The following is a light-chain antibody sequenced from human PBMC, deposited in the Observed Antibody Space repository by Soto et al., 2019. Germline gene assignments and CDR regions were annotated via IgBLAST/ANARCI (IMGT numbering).Light chain of an antibody. J-gene: IGKJ5*01. CDR2: GAS. Sequence: EIVMTQSPATLSVSPGERVTLSCRASESVARNLAWYQQKPGQAPRLLIYGASARATGISARFSASGSGTEFTLTISSLQSDDFAVYYCHQFNNWPPITFGKGTRLEIK. V-gene: IGKV3-15*01. CDR3: HQFNNWPPIT. CDR1: ESVARN.